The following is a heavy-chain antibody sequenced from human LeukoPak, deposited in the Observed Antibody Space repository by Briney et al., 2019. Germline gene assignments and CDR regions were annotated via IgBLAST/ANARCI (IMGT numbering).Heavy chain of an antibody. CDR1: GYSISSGYY. J-gene: IGHJ5*02. D-gene: IGHD2-15*01. CDR2: IYHSGST. CDR3: ARDLRLGVVAAKGFDH. V-gene: IGHV4-38-2*02. Sequence: SETLSLTRAVSGYSISSGYYWGWIRQPPGKGLEWIGSIYHSGSTYYNPSLKSRVTISVDTPKNQFSLKLSSVTAADTAVYYCARDLRLGVVAAKGFDHWGQGTLVTVSS.